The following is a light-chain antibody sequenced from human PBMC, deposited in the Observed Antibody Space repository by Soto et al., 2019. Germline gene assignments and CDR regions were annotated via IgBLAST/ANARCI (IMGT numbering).Light chain of an antibody. V-gene: IGLV3-1*01. J-gene: IGLJ2*01. CDR3: QAWDSSTDVV. Sequence: SYELTQPPSVSVSPGQTASITCSGDKLGDKYACWYQQKPGQSPVLVIYQDSKRPSGIPARFSCSNSGNTATLTISGTQAMDEADYYCQAWDSSTDVVFGGGTKVTVL. CDR2: QDS. CDR1: KLGDKY.